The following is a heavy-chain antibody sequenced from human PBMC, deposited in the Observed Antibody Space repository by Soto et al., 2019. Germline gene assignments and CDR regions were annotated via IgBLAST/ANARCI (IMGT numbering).Heavy chain of an antibody. CDR2: IYTSGST. CDR1: GGSISSYY. Sequence: SETLSLTCTVSGGSISSYYWSWIRQPAGKGLEWIGRIYTSGSTNYNPSLKSRVTMSVDTSKNQFSLKLGSVTAAGTAVYYCARDLVSVYSNWFDPWGQGTLVTVSS. V-gene: IGHV4-4*07. D-gene: IGHD2-8*01. CDR3: ARDLVSVYSNWFDP. J-gene: IGHJ5*02.